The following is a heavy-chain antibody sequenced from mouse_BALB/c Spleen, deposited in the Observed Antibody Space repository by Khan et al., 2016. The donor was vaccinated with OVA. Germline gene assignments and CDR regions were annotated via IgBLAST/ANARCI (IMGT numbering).Heavy chain of an antibody. Sequence: VQLKQSGAELVKPGASVKLSCTASGFNIKDTYIHWEKQRPEQGLEWIGRVDPANGNTKYDPKFQGKATITEDKSSNTAYLQLNSLTPENTAVYYCSRPIYYYDAMDYWGQGTSVTVSS. J-gene: IGHJ4*01. CDR2: VDPANGNT. CDR1: GFNIKDTY. V-gene: IGHV14-3*02. D-gene: IGHD1-1*01. CDR3: SRPIYYYDAMDY.